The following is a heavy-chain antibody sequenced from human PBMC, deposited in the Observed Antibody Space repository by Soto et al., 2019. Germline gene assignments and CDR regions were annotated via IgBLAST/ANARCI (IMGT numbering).Heavy chain of an antibody. Sequence: PGDSLKISCKGSGYSFSSYWIGWVRQMPGKGLEWMGIIFPGDSDTRYSPSFQGQVTISVDKSISTAYVLWSSPKASDTAMYYCALLDYGANWGRLDSWGQGTLVTVSS. J-gene: IGHJ4*02. CDR1: GYSFSSYW. V-gene: IGHV5-51*01. CDR2: IFPGDSDT. CDR3: ALLDYGANWGRLDS. D-gene: IGHD4-17*01.